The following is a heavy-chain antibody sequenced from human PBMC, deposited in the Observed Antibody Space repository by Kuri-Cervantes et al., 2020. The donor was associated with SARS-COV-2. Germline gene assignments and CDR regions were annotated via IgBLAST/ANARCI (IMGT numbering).Heavy chain of an antibody. D-gene: IGHD2-15*01. V-gene: IGHV1-8*01. CDR1: GYTFTSYD. CDR2: MNPNSGNT. CDR3: ALFVGSVAMSGHSYYYMDV. J-gene: IGHJ6*03. Sequence: ASVKVSCKASGYTFTSYDINWVRQATGQGLEWMGWMNPNSGNTGYAQKFQGRVTMTRNTSISTAYMELSSLRSEDTAVYYCALFVGSVAMSGHSYYYMDVWGKGTTVTVSS.